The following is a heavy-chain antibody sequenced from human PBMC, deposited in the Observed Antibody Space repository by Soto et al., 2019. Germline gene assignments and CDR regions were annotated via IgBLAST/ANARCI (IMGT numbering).Heavy chain of an antibody. Sequence: ASVKVSCKASGYTFTSYGISWVRQAPGQGLEWMGWISAYNGNTKYSQKFQGRVTITRDTSASTAYMELSSLRSEDTAVYYCARETPVTTFDYWGQGLLVTVSS. CDR3: ARETPVTTFDY. J-gene: IGHJ4*02. D-gene: IGHD4-4*01. CDR2: ISAYNGNT. CDR1: GYTFTSYG. V-gene: IGHV1-18*01.